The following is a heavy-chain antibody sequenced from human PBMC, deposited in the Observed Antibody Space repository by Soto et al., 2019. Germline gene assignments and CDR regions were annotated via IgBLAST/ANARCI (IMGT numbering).Heavy chain of an antibody. V-gene: IGHV3-23*01. CDR1: GFTFSSYA. J-gene: IGHJ4*02. CDR2: ISGSGGST. Sequence: GGSLRLSCAASGFTFSSYAMSWVRQAPGKGLEWVSAISGSGGSTYYADSVKGRFTISRDNSKNTLYLQMNSLRAEDTAVYYCAKGPGLGYCSSTSCYEWEDYWGQGTLVTVSS. D-gene: IGHD2-2*01. CDR3: AKGPGLGYCSSTSCYEWEDY.